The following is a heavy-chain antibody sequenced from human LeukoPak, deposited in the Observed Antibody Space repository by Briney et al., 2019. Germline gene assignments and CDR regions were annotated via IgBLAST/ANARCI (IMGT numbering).Heavy chain of an antibody. CDR3: ARGGAARPDY. CDR2: IGSNRKSI. J-gene: IGHJ4*02. V-gene: IGHV3-48*01. D-gene: IGHD6-6*01. Sequence: GGSLRLSCTASGFIFSNYGMNWVRQAPGKGLEWVAYIGSNRKSIDYADPVKGRFTISRDNAQNSLFLQMNSLRAEDTAVYYCARGGAARPDYWGQGTMVTVFS. CDR1: GFIFSNYG.